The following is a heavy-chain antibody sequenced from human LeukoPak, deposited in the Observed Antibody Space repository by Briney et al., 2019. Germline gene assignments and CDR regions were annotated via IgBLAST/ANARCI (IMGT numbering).Heavy chain of an antibody. Sequence: PGRSLRLSCAASGFTFSSYGMRWVRQAPGKGLEWVAVISYDGNNRYSADSVKGRFTISRDNSKNTLYLQMNSLRAEDTAVYYCAKDQDIAAADYYFDYWGQGTLVTVSS. J-gene: IGHJ4*02. D-gene: IGHD6-13*01. CDR2: ISYDGNNR. V-gene: IGHV3-30*18. CDR1: GFTFSSYG. CDR3: AKDQDIAAADYYFDY.